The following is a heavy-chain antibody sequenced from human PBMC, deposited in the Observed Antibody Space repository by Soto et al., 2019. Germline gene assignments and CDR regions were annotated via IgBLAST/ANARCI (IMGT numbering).Heavy chain of an antibody. D-gene: IGHD3-22*01. Sequence: SVKDSCKASDYTFNRYGISRARQAPGQGLEWMGGIIAIFGTANYAQKLQGRVTITADKSTSTAYMELSSLRSEDTAVYYCASGGPVVVITPYFDYWAQGTLVTVSS. V-gene: IGHV1-69*06. CDR3: ASGGPVVVITPYFDY. CDR2: IIAIFGTA. J-gene: IGHJ4*02. CDR1: DYTFNRYG.